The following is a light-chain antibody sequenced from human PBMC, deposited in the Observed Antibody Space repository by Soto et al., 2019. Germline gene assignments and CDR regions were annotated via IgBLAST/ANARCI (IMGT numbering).Light chain of an antibody. J-gene: IGKJ4*01. V-gene: IGKV3-11*01. Sequence: IGFTQSASTLSLSPGERVTLSCRASQSVSSYLAWYQQRPGQAPRLLIYDASNRATGIPARFSGSGSGTDFTLTISSLEPEDFAVYYCQQRSNWPLTFGGGTKVDIK. CDR3: QQRSNWPLT. CDR1: QSVSSY. CDR2: DAS.